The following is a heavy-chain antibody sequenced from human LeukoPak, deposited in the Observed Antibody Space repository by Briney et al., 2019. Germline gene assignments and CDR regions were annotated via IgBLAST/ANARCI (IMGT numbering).Heavy chain of an antibody. J-gene: IGHJ6*02. CDR1: GFTFDDYA. V-gene: IGHV3-9*01. CDR3: AKDMGMATITYYGMDV. Sequence: GRSLRLSCAASGFTFDDYAMHWVRQAPGKGLEWVSRIIWNSGSIGYEDSVKGRFSISSDNAKNSLYLQMNSLRAEDTALYYCAKDMGMATITYYGMDVWGQGTTVTVSS. CDR2: IIWNSGSI. D-gene: IGHD5-24*01.